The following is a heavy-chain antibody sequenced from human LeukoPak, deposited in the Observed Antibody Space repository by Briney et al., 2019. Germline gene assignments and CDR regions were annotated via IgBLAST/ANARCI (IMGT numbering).Heavy chain of an antibody. CDR1: GFTFNSYG. D-gene: IGHD2-15*01. V-gene: IGHV3-9*01. CDR2: ISWNSGSI. Sequence: GRSLRLSCAASGFTFNSYGMHWVRQAPGKGLEWVSGISWNSGSIGYADSVKGRFTISRDDAKNSLYLQMNSLRAEDTALYYCAKDGAATYYYGMDVWGQGTTVTVSS. CDR3: AKDGAATYYYGMDV. J-gene: IGHJ6*02.